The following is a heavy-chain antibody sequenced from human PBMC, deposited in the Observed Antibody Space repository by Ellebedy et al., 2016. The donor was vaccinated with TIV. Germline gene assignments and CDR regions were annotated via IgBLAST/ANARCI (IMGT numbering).Heavy chain of an antibody. CDR2: ISGDGVNT. CDR1: GITFGSFA. J-gene: IGHJ4*02. Sequence: GESLKISCAASGITFGSFAMHWVRQAPGKGLEWLSVISGDGVNTYSAASVKGRFTITRDNFKNTLFLQVNRLRAEDTAVYYCAKGSSSGFNYDRVGFQYWGQGTLVTVSS. CDR3: AKGSSSGFNYDRVGFQY. V-gene: IGHV3-23*01. D-gene: IGHD3-22*01.